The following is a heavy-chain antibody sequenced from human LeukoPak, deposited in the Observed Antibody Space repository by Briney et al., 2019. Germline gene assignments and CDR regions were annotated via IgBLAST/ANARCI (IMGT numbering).Heavy chain of an antibody. CDR3: ARNLLAARGTFDY. Sequence: ASVKVSCKASGYTFTGYYMHWVRQAPGQGLEWMGWINPNSGGTNYAQKFQGRVTMTRDTSISTAYMELSRLRSDDTAVYYCARNLLAARGTFDYWGQGTLVTVSS. CDR2: INPNSGGT. D-gene: IGHD6-6*01. CDR1: GYTFTGYY. J-gene: IGHJ4*02. V-gene: IGHV1-2*02.